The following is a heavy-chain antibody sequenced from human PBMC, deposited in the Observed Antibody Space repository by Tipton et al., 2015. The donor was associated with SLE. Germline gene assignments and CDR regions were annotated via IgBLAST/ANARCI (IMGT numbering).Heavy chain of an antibody. Sequence: SLRLSCAASGFSFTTYWMSWVRQAPGRGLEWVANIKEDGSVKYLVDSVKGRFTISRDNARSSLFLQMNSLRVEDTAIYYCARDQGGNFYYYYGIDVWGQGTTVTVSS. D-gene: IGHD4-23*01. J-gene: IGHJ6*02. CDR1: GFSFTTYW. V-gene: IGHV3-7*01. CDR3: ARDQGGNFYYYYGIDV. CDR2: IKEDGSVK.